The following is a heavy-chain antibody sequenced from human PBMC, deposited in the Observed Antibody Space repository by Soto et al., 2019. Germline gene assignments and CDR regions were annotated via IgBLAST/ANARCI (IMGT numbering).Heavy chain of an antibody. D-gene: IGHD3-22*01. CDR2: ISGSGGST. Sequence: EVQLLESGGGLVQPGGSLRLACAASGFTFSSYAMSWVRQAPGKGLEWVSAISGSGGSTYYADSVKGRFTISRDNSKSTLYLQMNSMRAEDTAVYYCATGAHYYDSSGYYYGLNYFAYWGQGTLVTVSS. CDR1: GFTFSSYA. V-gene: IGHV3-23*01. CDR3: ATGAHYYDSSGYYYGLNYFAY. J-gene: IGHJ4*02.